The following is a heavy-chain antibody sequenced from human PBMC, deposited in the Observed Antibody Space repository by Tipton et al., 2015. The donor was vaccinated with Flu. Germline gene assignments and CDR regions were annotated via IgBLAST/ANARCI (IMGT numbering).Heavy chain of an antibody. D-gene: IGHD2-15*01. CDR3: ARRYCSGGSCVTGWFDP. Sequence: TLSLTCAVSGYSLSSGYYWGWIRQPPGKGLEWIGSIYHSGSTYYNPSLKSRVTISVDTSKNQFSLKLSSVTAADTAVYYCARRYCSGGSCVTGWFDPWGQGTLVTVSS. V-gene: IGHV4-38-2*01. J-gene: IGHJ5*02. CDR2: IYHSGST. CDR1: GYSLSSGYY.